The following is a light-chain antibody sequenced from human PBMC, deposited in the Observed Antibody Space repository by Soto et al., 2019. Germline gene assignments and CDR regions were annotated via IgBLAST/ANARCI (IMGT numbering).Light chain of an antibody. CDR1: KLGDKY. V-gene: IGLV3-1*01. Sequence: SSELTQPPSVSVSPGQTASITCSGDKLGDKYACWYQQKPGQSPVLVIYQDTKRPSGIPERFSGSNSGKTATLTISGTQALDEADYYCQAWDSSTHVVFGGGTKVTVL. CDR3: QAWDSSTHVV. J-gene: IGLJ2*01. CDR2: QDT.